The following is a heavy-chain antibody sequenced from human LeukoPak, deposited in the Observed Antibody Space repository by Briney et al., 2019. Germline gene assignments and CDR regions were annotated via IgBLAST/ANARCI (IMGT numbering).Heavy chain of an antibody. CDR3: ARRVAAGNWFDP. V-gene: IGHV3-33*08. CDR1: GFTVSSNY. J-gene: IGHJ5*02. Sequence: PGGSLRLSCAASGFTVSSNYMSWVRQAPGKGLEWVAVIWYDGSNKYYADSVKGRFTISRDNSKNTLYLQMNSLRAEDTAVYYCARRVAAGNWFDPWGQGTLVTVSS. D-gene: IGHD6-25*01. CDR2: IWYDGSNK.